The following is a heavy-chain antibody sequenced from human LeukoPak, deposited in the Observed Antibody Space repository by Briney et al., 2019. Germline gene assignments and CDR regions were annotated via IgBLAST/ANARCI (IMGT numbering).Heavy chain of an antibody. D-gene: IGHD6-13*01. CDR2: IYYSGST. CDR3: AMAYSSSWYYFDY. Sequence: SETLSLTCTVSGGSIRGYFWTWIRQPPGKGLEWIGYIYYSGSTNYNPSLKSRVTIAVDTSKNRFSLRLSSVTAADTAVYYCAMAYSSSWYYFDYWGQGTLVTVSS. J-gene: IGHJ4*02. CDR1: GGSIRGYF. V-gene: IGHV4-59*01.